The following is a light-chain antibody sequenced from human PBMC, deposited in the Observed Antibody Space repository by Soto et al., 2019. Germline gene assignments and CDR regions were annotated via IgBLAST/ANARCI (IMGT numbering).Light chain of an antibody. CDR1: PSVSSN. CDR3: QQYHDWPPWT. J-gene: IGKJ1*01. Sequence: EIVMTQSPATLSVSPGERATLSCGASPSVSSNLAWYQQKPGQAPRLLIYGASTRATGIPTRFSGRGSGTEFTLNISRLQSDDFALYYCQQYHDWPPWTFGQGTKVEVK. CDR2: GAS. V-gene: IGKV3-15*01.